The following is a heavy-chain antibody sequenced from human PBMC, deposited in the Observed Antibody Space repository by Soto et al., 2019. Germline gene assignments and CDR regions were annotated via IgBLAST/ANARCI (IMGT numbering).Heavy chain of an antibody. CDR3: AKGEVRGIIPSYFDY. D-gene: IGHD3-10*01. Sequence: PGGSLRLSCAGSGFTFRGFGMNWVRQAPGKGLEWVARVSNDGSNEYYVDSVKGRFTISRDNYKNTLYLQRDSLRAEDTAVYYCAKGEVRGIIPSYFDYWGLGTLVTVSS. J-gene: IGHJ4*02. CDR2: VSNDGSNE. V-gene: IGHV3-30*18. CDR1: GFTFRGFG.